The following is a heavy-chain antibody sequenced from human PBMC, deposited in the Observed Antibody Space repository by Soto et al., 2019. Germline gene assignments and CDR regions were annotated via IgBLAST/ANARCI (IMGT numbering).Heavy chain of an antibody. CDR1: GFTFSSYG. CDR2: ISYDGSNK. J-gene: IGHJ6*02. CDR3: AKEGDLGSYYAYYYYGMDV. Sequence: LRLSCAASGFTFSSYGMHRVRQAPGKGLEWVAVISYDGSNKYYADSVKGRFTISRDNSKNTLYLQMNSLRAEDTAVYYCAKEGDLGSYYAYYYYGMDVWGQGTTVTVSS. D-gene: IGHD1-26*01. V-gene: IGHV3-30*18.